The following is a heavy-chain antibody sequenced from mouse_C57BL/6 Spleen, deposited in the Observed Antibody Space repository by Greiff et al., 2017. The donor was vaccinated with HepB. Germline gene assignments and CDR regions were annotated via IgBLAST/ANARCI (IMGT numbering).Heavy chain of an antibody. Sequence: VQLQQPGAELVRPGSSVKLSCKASGYTFTSYWMDWVKQRPGQGLEWIGNIYPSDSETHYNQKFKDKATLTVDKSSSTAYMQLSSLTSEDSAVYYCARKGGYDYDAMDYWGQGTSVTVSS. D-gene: IGHD2-2*01. V-gene: IGHV1-61*01. J-gene: IGHJ4*01. CDR1: GYTFTSYW. CDR3: ARKGGYDYDAMDY. CDR2: IYPSDSET.